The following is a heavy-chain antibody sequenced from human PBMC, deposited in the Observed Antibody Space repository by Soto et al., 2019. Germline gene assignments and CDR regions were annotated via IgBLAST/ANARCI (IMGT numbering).Heavy chain of an antibody. CDR2: ISANNGNT. CDR1: DYTFTSYG. D-gene: IGHD3-22*01. V-gene: IGHV1-18*01. CDR3: ARDHYYDSSGYFLVYYYGMDV. J-gene: IGHJ6*02. Sequence: QVQLVQSGAEVKKPGASVKVSCKASDYTFTSYGISWVRQAPGQGLEWMGWISANNGNTNYAQKFQGRVTLTTDTSTSTAYMELRRLRYDDTAVCYCARDHYYDSSGYFLVYYYGMDVWGQGTTVTVSS.